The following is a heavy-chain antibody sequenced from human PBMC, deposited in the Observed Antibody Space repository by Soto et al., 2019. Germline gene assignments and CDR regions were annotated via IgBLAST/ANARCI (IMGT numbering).Heavy chain of an antibody. V-gene: IGHV4-39*01. Sequence: SETLSLTCTVSGGSISSSSYYWGWIRQPPGKGLEWIGSIYYSGSTYYNPSLKSRVTISVDTSKNQFSLKLSSVTAADTAVYYCARHCTKGTLSTYYYYYYMDVWGKGTTVTVSS. CDR1: GGSISSSSYY. CDR3: ARHCTKGTLSTYYYYYYMDV. CDR2: IYYSGST. D-gene: IGHD2-8*01. J-gene: IGHJ6*03.